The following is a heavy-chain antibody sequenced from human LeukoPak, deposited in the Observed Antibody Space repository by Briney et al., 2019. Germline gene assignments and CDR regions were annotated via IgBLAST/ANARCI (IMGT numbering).Heavy chain of an antibody. Sequence: SETLSLTCAVYGGSFNGYYWSWIRQPPGKGLEWIGEINHSGSTNYNPSLKSRVTISVDTSKNQFSLKLSSVTAADTAVYYCARHPKMSIAGYFDYWGQGTLVTVSS. V-gene: IGHV4-34*01. CDR1: GGSFNGYY. J-gene: IGHJ4*02. CDR2: INHSGST. D-gene: IGHD6-6*01. CDR3: ARHPKMSIAGYFDY.